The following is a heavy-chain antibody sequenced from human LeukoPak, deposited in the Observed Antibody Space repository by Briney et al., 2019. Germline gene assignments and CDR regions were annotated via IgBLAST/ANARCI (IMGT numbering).Heavy chain of an antibody. CDR2: INHSGST. CDR1: GGSFSGYY. D-gene: IGHD2-15*01. V-gene: IGHV4-34*01. CDR3: ARGLVVVAATPYNWFDP. Sequence: PSETLSLTCAVYGGSFSGYYWSWIRQPPGKGLEWIGEINHSGSTNYNPSLKSRVTISVDTSKNQFSLKLSSVTAAGTAVYYCARGLVVVAATPYNWFDPWGQGTLVTVSS. J-gene: IGHJ5*02.